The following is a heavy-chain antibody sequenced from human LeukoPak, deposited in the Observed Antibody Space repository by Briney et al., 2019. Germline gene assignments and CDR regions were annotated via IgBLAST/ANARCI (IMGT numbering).Heavy chain of an antibody. CDR2: INPNSGGT. Sequence: ASVKVSCKASGYTFTGYYMHWVRQAPGQGLEWMGWINPNSGGTNYAQKFQGRVTMTRDTSISTAYMELSRLRSDDTAVYYGARGTYYYDSSGYYVPFDYWGQGTLVTVSS. J-gene: IGHJ4*02. CDR3: ARGTYYYDSSGYYVPFDY. D-gene: IGHD3-22*01. V-gene: IGHV1-2*02. CDR1: GYTFTGYY.